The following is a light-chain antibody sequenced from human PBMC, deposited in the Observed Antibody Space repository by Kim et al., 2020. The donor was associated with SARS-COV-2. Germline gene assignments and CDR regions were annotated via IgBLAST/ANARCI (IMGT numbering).Light chain of an antibody. CDR1: QSVYSY. Sequence: EIVLTQSPATLSLSPGERATLSCRASQSVYSYLAWYQQKPGQPPRLLIYDTSNRAPGIPARFSGSGSGTDFTLTISSLEPEDFAVYYCQQRYQWPLTFGGGTKVEI. V-gene: IGKV3-11*01. CDR2: DTS. CDR3: QQRYQWPLT. J-gene: IGKJ4*01.